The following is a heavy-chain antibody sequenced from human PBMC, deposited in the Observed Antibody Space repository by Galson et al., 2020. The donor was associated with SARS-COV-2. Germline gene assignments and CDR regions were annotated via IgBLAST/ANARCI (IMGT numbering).Heavy chain of an antibody. J-gene: IGHJ4*02. D-gene: IGHD6-19*01. CDR3: AKAIIAVAGSSPDY. CDR1: GFTFDDYA. Sequence: SLKISCAVSGFTFDDYAMHWVRQAPGEGLELVSVISWNSGSIGYADSVKGRFTISRDNAKNSLYLQMNSLTAEDTALYYCAKAIIAVAGSSPDYWGQGTLVTVSS. CDR2: ISWNSGSI. V-gene: IGHV3-9*01.